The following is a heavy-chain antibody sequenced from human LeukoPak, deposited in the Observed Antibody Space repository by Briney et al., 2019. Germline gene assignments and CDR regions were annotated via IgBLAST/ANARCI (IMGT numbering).Heavy chain of an antibody. J-gene: IGHJ4*02. Sequence: GGSLRLSCAASGFTFSNYMMHWVRQAPGKGLVWVSRIKSDGITITYANSVKGRFTISRDNAKNTLYLQMNSLRAEDTAVYYCLRDLNWSLDQWGQGTLVTVSS. CDR1: GFTFSNYM. CDR2: IKSDGITI. CDR3: LRDLNWSLDQ. D-gene: IGHD1-20*01. V-gene: IGHV3-74*01.